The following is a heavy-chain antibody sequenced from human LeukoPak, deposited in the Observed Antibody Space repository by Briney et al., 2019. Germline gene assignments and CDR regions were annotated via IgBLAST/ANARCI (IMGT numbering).Heavy chain of an antibody. Sequence: ASVKVSCKASGGTFSSYAISWVRQAPGQGLEWMGRIIPIFGTANYAQKFQGRVTITADESTSTAYMELSSLRSEDTAVYYCASYLKLGCSSTSCYKYYFDYWGQGTLVTVSS. CDR1: GGTFSSYA. CDR3: ASYLKLGCSSTSCYKYYFDY. V-gene: IGHV1-69*15. D-gene: IGHD2-2*02. J-gene: IGHJ4*02. CDR2: IIPIFGTA.